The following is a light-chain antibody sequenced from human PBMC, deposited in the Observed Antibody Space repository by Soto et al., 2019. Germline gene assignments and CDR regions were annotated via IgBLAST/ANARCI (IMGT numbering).Light chain of an antibody. V-gene: IGKV3-20*01. CDR1: QSLITRY. Sequence: EIVLTQSPVTLSLFPGERATLSCRAIQSLITRYLAWYQQKPGQAPRLLIYGASSRATGIPDRFSGIGSGTDFTLTISRMETEDFAMYSCQQYGTSPTFGQGTRLEIK. CDR3: QQYGTSPT. CDR2: GAS. J-gene: IGKJ5*01.